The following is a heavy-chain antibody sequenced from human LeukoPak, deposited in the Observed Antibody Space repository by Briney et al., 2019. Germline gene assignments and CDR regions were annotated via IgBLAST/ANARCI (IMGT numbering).Heavy chain of an antibody. CDR2: ISQSGNS. D-gene: IGHD3-22*01. Sequence: ASETLSLTCKVSGDSLSSSTCNWSWIRQPPGKGLEWIGYISQSGNSYFTPSLKSRATISVDRSKNQFSLTLTSVTAADTAVYYCARDQVDYDTPDHFDYWGKGTLVTVSS. J-gene: IGHJ4*02. V-gene: IGHV4-30-2*01. CDR3: ARDQVDYDTPDHFDY. CDR1: GDSLSSSTCN.